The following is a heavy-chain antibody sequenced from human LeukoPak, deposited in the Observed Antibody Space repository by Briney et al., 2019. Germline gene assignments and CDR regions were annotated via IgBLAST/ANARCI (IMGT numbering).Heavy chain of an antibody. D-gene: IGHD6-19*01. V-gene: IGHV4-59*01. CDR1: GGSFSNYC. J-gene: IGHJ4*02. Sequence: PSETLSLTCTASGGSFSNYCWNWMRQSPGKGLEWIGYTCDSANTYYNPSLKSRVTISVDTSKNQFSLKLTSTTAADTAVYYCARWHDSGRYFDYWGRGTSVTVSS. CDR2: TCDSANT. CDR3: ARWHDSGRYFDY.